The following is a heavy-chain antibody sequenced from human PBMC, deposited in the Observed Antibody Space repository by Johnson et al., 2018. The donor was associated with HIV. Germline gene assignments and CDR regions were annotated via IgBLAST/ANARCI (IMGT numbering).Heavy chain of an antibody. J-gene: IGHJ3*02. V-gene: IGHV3-64*01. CDR1: GFTFSSYA. CDR3: ARDPLEYDYIWGQGAVDI. D-gene: IGHD3-16*01. Sequence: VQLVESGGGVVQPGGSLRLSCAASGFTFSSYAINWVRQAPGKGLEYVSGITGNGGSTYYANSVKGRFTISRDNSKNTLYLQMGSLRAEDMAVYYCARDPLEYDYIWGQGAVDIWGQGTMVTVSS. CDR2: ITGNGGST.